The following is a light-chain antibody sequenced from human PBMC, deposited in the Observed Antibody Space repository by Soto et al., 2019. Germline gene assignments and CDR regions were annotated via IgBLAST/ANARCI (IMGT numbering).Light chain of an antibody. CDR2: GAS. CDR3: QQYDSSPLT. J-gene: IGKJ4*01. V-gene: IGKV3-20*01. CDR1: QSVSSSY. Sequence: EIVLTQSPGTLSLSPGERATLSCRASQSVSSSYLAWYQQKPGQAPRLLMYGASRRATGIPERFSGSGSGTDFTLTISRLEPEDFGVYYCQQYDSSPLTFGGGTKVEIK.